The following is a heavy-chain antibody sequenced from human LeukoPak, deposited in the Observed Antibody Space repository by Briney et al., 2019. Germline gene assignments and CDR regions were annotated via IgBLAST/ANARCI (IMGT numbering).Heavy chain of an antibody. Sequence: GGSLRLSCAASGFTFSSYSMNWVRQAPGKGLEWVSSISSSSSYIYYADSVKGRLTISRGNAKNSLYLQMNSLRAEDTALYYCAKGWFDPWGQGTLVTVSS. V-gene: IGHV3-21*04. J-gene: IGHJ5*02. CDR1: GFTFSSYS. CDR3: AKGWFDP. CDR2: ISSSSSYI.